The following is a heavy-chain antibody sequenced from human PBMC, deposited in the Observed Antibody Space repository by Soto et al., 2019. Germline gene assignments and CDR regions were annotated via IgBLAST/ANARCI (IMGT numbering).Heavy chain of an antibody. CDR3: ARESNGWVGYYYYGMDV. CDR1: GGSIGSYY. J-gene: IGHJ6*02. CDR2: IYTSGST. V-gene: IGHV4-4*07. D-gene: IGHD1-26*01. Sequence: XATLSLTFTVSGGSIGSYYWSWIRQPAGKGLEWIGRIYTSGSTNYNPSLKSRVTMSVDTSKNQFSLKLSSVTAADTAVYYCARESNGWVGYYYYGMDVWGQGTTVTVSS.